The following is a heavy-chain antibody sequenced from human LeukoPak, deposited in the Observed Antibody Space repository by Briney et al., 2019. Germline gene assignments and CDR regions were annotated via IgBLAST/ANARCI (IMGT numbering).Heavy chain of an antibody. CDR1: GFTFSSYG. Sequence: PGGSLRLSCAASGFTFSSYGMHWVRQAPGKGLEWVAVISYDGSNKYYADSVKGRFTISRDNSKNTLYLQMNSLRAEDTAVYYCAKVTRDILTGYYPDAFDIWGRGTMVTVSS. CDR2: ISYDGSNK. V-gene: IGHV3-30*18. J-gene: IGHJ3*02. D-gene: IGHD3-9*01. CDR3: AKVTRDILTGYYPDAFDI.